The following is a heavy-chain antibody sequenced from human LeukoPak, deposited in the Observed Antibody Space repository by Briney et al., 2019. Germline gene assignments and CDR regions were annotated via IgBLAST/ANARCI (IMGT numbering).Heavy chain of an antibody. J-gene: IGHJ4*02. V-gene: IGHV4-39*07. Sequence: SETLSLTCTVSGVSISSSSYYWGWIRQPPGKGLEWIGSIYYSGSTYYNPSLKSRVTISVDTSKNQFSLKLSSVTAADTAVYYCARGPELDYWGQGTLVTVSS. CDR2: IYYSGST. CDR1: GVSISSSSYY. CDR3: ARGPELDY.